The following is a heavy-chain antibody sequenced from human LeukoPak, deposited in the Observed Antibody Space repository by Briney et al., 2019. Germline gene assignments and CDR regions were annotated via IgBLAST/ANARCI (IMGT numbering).Heavy chain of an antibody. CDR2: IFHTGHT. J-gene: IGHJ4*02. Sequence: PSETLSLTCAVSGGSISSGDYSWSWIRQPPGKGLEWIGYIFHTGHTSYNPSLKSRVTISVDMSKNQLALKLSSVTAADTAVYYCARGFYGSGSHFDYWGQGSLVTVSS. D-gene: IGHD3-10*01. CDR1: GGSISSGDYS. V-gene: IGHV4-30-2*01. CDR3: ARGFYGSGSHFDY.